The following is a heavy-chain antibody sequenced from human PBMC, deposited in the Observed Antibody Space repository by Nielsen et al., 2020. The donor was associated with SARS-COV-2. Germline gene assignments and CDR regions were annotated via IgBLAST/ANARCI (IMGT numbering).Heavy chain of an antibody. CDR3: ARTYSSGWSYFDL. D-gene: IGHD6-19*01. V-gene: IGHV3-23*01. J-gene: IGHJ2*01. CDR2: ISGSGDST. Sequence: GESLKISCAASGFTFSPYAMSWVRQAPGKGLEWVSAISGSGDSTYYADSVKGRFTISRDNAKNSLYLQMNSLRAEDTAVYYCARTYSSGWSYFDLWGRGTLVTVSS. CDR1: GFTFSPYA.